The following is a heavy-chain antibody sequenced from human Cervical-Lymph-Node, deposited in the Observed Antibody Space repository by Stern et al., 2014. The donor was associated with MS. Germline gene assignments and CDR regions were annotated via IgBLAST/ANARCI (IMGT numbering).Heavy chain of an antibody. CDR2: IWYDGSNP. CDR3: ASAYSSSHYYFDY. Sequence: VQLGESGGSVVQPGRSLRLSCAASGFSFSRYAMHWVRQAPGKGLEWVALIWYDGSNPYYADSVTGRFTISRDNFKNTLYLQMNSLRAEDTAVYYCASAYSSSHYYFDYWGQGTLVTVSS. J-gene: IGHJ4*02. CDR1: GFSFSRYA. V-gene: IGHV3-33*01. D-gene: IGHD6-13*01.